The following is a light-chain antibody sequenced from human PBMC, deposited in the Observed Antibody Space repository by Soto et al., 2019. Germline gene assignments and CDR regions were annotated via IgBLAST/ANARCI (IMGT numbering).Light chain of an antibody. CDR2: DAS. Sequence: EIVLTQSPATLSASPGEGATLSCKAGQNVYNNLAWYQQRPGQPPRLLIYDASTRATGISARFSGSGYGTKFTLTISSFHPEDLAVFFCQQVRDCPLTCGGGPRVAIK. J-gene: IGKJ4*01. CDR1: QNVYNN. CDR3: QQVRDCPLT. V-gene: IGKV3-15*01.